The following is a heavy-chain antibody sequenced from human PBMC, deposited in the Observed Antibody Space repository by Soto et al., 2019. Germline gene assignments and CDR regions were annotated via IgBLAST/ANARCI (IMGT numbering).Heavy chain of an antibody. J-gene: IGHJ5*02. D-gene: IGHD3-22*01. CDR3: ARTYYDSSGYYEGFDP. CDR1: GYTFTGYY. CDR2: INPNSGGT. Sequence: ASVKVSCKXSGYTFTGYYMHWVRQAPGQGLEWMGWINPNSGGTNYAQKFQGRVTMTRGTSISTAYMELSRLRSDDTAVYYCARTYYDSSGYYEGFDPWGQGTLVTVSS. V-gene: IGHV1-2*02.